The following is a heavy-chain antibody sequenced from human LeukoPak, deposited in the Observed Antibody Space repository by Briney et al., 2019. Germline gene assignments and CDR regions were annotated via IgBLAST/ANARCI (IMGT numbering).Heavy chain of an antibody. Sequence: PSETLSLTCTVSGGSISSYYWSWIRQPPGKALEWIGDVYYTGSTNYNPSLKSRVTLSVDTSKNQFSLKLSSVTAAATAVYYCARDSTLSGSPSFDPWGQGTLVTVSS. J-gene: IGHJ5*02. CDR3: ARDSTLSGSPSFDP. CDR2: VYYTGST. V-gene: IGHV4-59*01. D-gene: IGHD1-26*01. CDR1: GGSISSYY.